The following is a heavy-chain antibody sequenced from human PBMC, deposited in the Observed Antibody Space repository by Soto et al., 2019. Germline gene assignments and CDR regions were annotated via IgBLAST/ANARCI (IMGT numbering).Heavy chain of an antibody. V-gene: IGHV4-38-2*01. CDR3: ARVAAMAGFDY. CDR2: IYHSGST. D-gene: IGHD5-18*01. CDR1: GYSISSGYY. J-gene: IGHJ4*02. Sequence: PSETLSLTCAVSGYSISSGYYWGWIRQPPGKGLEWIGSIYHSGSTYYSPSLKSRVTISVDTSKNQFSLKLSSVTAADTAVYYCARVAAMAGFDYWGQGTLVTVSS.